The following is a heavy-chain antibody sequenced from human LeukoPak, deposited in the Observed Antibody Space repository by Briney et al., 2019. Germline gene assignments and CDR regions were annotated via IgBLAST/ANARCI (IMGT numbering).Heavy chain of an antibody. CDR3: ATRTISGPPTTNWFDP. J-gene: IGHJ5*02. CDR2: INHSGST. Sequence: PSETLSVTCAVYGGSFSGYYWSWIRQPPGKGLEWMGEINHSGSTNYNPSLKSRVTISVDTSKPQFSLKLSSVTAADTAVYYCATRTISGPPTTNWFDPWGQGTLVTVSS. D-gene: IGHD6-19*01. CDR1: GGSFSGYY. V-gene: IGHV4-34*01.